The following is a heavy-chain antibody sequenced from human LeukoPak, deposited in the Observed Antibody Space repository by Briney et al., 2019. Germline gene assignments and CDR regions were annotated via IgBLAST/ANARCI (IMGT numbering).Heavy chain of an antibody. D-gene: IGHD3-3*01. J-gene: IGHJ6*03. Sequence: GRSLRLFCAASGFTFDDYAMHWVRQAPGKGLEWVSGISWNSGSIGYADSVKGRFTISRDNAKNSLYLQMNSLRAEDMALYYCAKGVLRFPLYYMDVWGKGTTVTVSS. CDR3: AKGVLRFPLYYMDV. V-gene: IGHV3-9*03. CDR1: GFTFDDYA. CDR2: ISWNSGSI.